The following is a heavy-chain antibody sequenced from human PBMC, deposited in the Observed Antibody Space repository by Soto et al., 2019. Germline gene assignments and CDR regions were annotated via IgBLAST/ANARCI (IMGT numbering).Heavy chain of an antibody. CDR2: IYYSGST. CDR1: GGSVSTYY. D-gene: IGHD3-10*01. J-gene: IGHJ5*02. V-gene: IGHV4-59*04. Sequence: SETLSLTCTVSGGSVSTYYWSWIRQPPGKGLEWIGSIYYSGSTYYNPSLKSRVTISVDTSKNQFSLKLSSVTTADTAVYYCAARGGECRWCGEKSWFDPWGQGTLVTVSS. CDR3: AARGGECRWCGEKSWFDP.